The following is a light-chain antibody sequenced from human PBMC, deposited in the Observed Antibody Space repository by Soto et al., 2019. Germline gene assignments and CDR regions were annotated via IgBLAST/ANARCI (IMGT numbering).Light chain of an antibody. CDR1: EDVSRW. Sequence: DIQMTQFPSSVSASVGDRVTISCRASEDVSRWLGWYQQKPGEAPKLLIYAASSLQSGVPSRFSGSGSGTDLTLTMAYLQPEDFATYFCQQANSFPFTFGGGTKVDIK. V-gene: IGKV1-12*02. J-gene: IGKJ4*01. CDR3: QQANSFPFT. CDR2: AAS.